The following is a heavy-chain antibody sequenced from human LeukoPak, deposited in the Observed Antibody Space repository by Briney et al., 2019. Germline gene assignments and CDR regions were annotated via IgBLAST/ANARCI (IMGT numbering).Heavy chain of an antibody. V-gene: IGHV3-30*18. J-gene: IGHJ3*02. Sequence: GGSLRLSCAASGFTFSSYGMHWVRQAPGKGLEWVAVISYDGSNKYYADSVKGRFTISRDNSKNTLYLQMNSLRAEDTAVYYCAKDRPFYYYGSGRHDAFDIWGQGTMVTVSS. CDR2: ISYDGSNK. CDR1: GFTFSSYG. D-gene: IGHD3-10*01. CDR3: AKDRPFYYYGSGRHDAFDI.